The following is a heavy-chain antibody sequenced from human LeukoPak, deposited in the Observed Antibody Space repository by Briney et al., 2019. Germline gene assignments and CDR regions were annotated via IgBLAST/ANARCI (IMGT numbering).Heavy chain of an antibody. D-gene: IGHD3-22*01. CDR3: ARAPYYFDSSGWD. CDR2: MSPNSGNT. Sequence: ASVKVSCKASGYTVTNYDINWVRQATGRGLEWMGWMSPNSGNTGYAQKFQGRVTMTRNTSISTAYMELSSLKSEDTAVYYCARAPYYFDSSGWDWGQGTLVTVSS. CDR1: GYTVTNYD. J-gene: IGHJ4*02. V-gene: IGHV1-8*01.